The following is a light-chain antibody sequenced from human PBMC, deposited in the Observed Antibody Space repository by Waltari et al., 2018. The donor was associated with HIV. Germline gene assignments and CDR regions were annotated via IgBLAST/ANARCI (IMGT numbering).Light chain of an antibody. Sequence: SSELTQDPDVSVALGQTLKITCQGDSLRSYYANWYQQKPGPAPVLVLHGKNSRPSGVPDRFSGSTSGSTASLTITGAQAEDEAVYHCHSRDSSGYSYVFGNGTQVTVL. CDR3: HSRDSSGYSYV. J-gene: IGLJ1*01. CDR2: GKN. CDR1: SLRSYY. V-gene: IGLV3-19*01.